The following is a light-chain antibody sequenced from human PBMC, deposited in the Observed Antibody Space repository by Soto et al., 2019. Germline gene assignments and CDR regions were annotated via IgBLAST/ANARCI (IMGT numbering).Light chain of an antibody. CDR1: QNINRY. Sequence: VLTQSPATLSLSPGERVTLSCRASQNINRYLAWYQQKPGQAPRLLIKDASSRATGIPARFSGSGSGTDFTLTISSLEPEDFAVYYCQQRSNWPPIFTFGPGTRVDIK. CDR2: DAS. V-gene: IGKV3-11*01. J-gene: IGKJ3*01. CDR3: QQRSNWPPIFT.